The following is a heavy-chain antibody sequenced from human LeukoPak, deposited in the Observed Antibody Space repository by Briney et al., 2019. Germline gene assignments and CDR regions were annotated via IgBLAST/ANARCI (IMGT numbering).Heavy chain of an antibody. J-gene: IGHJ4*02. CDR3: VRTPPNWGFDY. V-gene: IGHV1-18*01. Sequence: GASVKVSCKASGYTFTSYGISWVRQAPGQGLEWIGWINGYNGNTNYGRKLQGRVTMTTDTTTSTAYMELRSLRSDDTAIYYCVRTPPNWGFDYWGQGTLVTVSS. CDR2: INGYNGNT. D-gene: IGHD7-27*01. CDR1: GYTFTSYG.